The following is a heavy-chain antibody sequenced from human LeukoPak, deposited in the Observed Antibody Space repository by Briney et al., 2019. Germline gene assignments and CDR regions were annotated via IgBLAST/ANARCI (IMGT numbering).Heavy chain of an antibody. CDR1: VATFSSYA. J-gene: IGHJ4*02. Sequence: GASVKVSCKGSVATFSSYAISWLRQGPGQGLEWMVGIIPIFGTANYAQKFQGRVTITADKSMSTAYMELSSLRSEDTAVYYCERDGKNADYGDFPFDYWGQGPLVTVSS. CDR2: IIPIFGTA. CDR3: ERDGKNADYGDFPFDY. V-gene: IGHV1-69*06. D-gene: IGHD4-17*01.